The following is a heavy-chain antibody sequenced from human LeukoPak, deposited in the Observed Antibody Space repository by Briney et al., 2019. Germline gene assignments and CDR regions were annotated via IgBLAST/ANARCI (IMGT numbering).Heavy chain of an antibody. CDR3: ARDGRRYCSSTSCYPGQH. CDR1: GYTFTSYG. Sequence: ASVKVSCKASGYTFTSYGISWVRQAPGQGLEWMGWISAYNGNTNYAQKLQGRVTMTTDTSTSTAYMELRSLRSDDTAVYYCARDGRRYCSSTSCYPGQHWGQGTLVTVSS. CDR2: ISAYNGNT. D-gene: IGHD2-2*01. J-gene: IGHJ1*01. V-gene: IGHV1-18*01.